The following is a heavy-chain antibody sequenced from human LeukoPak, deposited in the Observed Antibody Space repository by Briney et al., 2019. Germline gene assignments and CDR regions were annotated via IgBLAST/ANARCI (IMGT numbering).Heavy chain of an antibody. CDR1: GYTFTSYY. J-gene: IGHJ3*02. CDR2: IIPILGIA. Sequence: SVKVSCKASGYTFTSYYMHWVRQAPGQGLEWMGRIIPILGIANYAQKFQGRVTITADKSTSTAYMELSSLRSEDTAVYYCARPPLYYYDSSGNDAFDIWGQGTMVTVSS. V-gene: IGHV1-69*02. CDR3: ARPPLYYYDSSGNDAFDI. D-gene: IGHD3-22*01.